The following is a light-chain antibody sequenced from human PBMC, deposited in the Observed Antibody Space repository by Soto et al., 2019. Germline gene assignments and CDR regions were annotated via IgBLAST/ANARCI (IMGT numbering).Light chain of an antibody. CDR1: QSVFYSSNNKNY. V-gene: IGKV4-1*01. CDR2: WAS. Sequence: DIVMTQSPDSLPVSLGERATINCKSSQSVFYSSNNKNYLAWYQQKPGQPPKLLIYWASTRESGVPDRFSGSGSGTDFTLTISGLQAEDVAVYYCQQYYSKPLTFGGGTKVEIK. CDR3: QQYYSKPLT. J-gene: IGKJ4*01.